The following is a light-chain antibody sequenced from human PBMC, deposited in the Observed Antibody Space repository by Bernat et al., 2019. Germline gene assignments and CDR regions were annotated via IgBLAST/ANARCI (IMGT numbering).Light chain of an antibody. CDR3: KSYTTTSTPVV. V-gene: IGLV2-14*03. CDR1: SSDVGAYNY. Sequence: QSALTQPASVSGSPGQSITISCTGTSSDVGAYNYVSWYQQHPGKAPKLMIYHVSIRPPGISNHFSGSKSGNTASLTISRLQAEDEGYYYCKSYTTTSTPVVFGGGTKLTVL. J-gene: IGLJ2*01. CDR2: HVS.